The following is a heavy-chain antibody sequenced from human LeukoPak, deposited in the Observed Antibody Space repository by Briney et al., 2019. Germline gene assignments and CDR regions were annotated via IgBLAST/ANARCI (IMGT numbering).Heavy chain of an antibody. D-gene: IGHD5-18*01. Sequence: PSQTLSLTCTVSGGSISSGGYYWSWIRQHPGKGLEWIGYIYYSGSTYYNPSLKSRVTISVDTSKNQFSLKLSSVTAADTAVYYCASGARGCSYGYVDYWGQGTLVTVSS. CDR3: ASGARGCSYGYVDY. V-gene: IGHV4-31*03. J-gene: IGHJ4*02. CDR2: IYYSGST. CDR1: GGSISSGGYY.